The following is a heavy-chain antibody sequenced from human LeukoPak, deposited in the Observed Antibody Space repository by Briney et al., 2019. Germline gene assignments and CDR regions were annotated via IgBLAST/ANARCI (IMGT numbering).Heavy chain of an antibody. J-gene: IGHJ4*02. CDR1: GFTFSSYV. CDR2: ISYGGDNK. V-gene: IGHV3-30-3*01. D-gene: IGHD1-26*01. Sequence: GGSLRLSCAASGFTFSSYVMHWLRQAPGEGLEWVAAISYGGDNKFYADSVKGRFTVSRHNSKNTLYLQVNSLRPEDTAVYYCARDISGSFSVDYWGQGTLVTVSS. CDR3: ARDISGSFSVDY.